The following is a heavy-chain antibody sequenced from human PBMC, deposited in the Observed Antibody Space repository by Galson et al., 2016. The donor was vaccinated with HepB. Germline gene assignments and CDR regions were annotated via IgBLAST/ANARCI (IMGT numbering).Heavy chain of an antibody. CDR1: GGTFSNYA. Sequence: SVKVSCKASGGTFSNYAISWVRQAPGQGLEWMGGIIPIFGTANYAQKFQGRVTITADESTSTAYMELSSLRSEDTALYYCTRAFGGGYTYVYSFWGQGTLVSVSS. J-gene: IGHJ4*02. D-gene: IGHD5-18*01. V-gene: IGHV1-69*13. CDR3: TRAFGGGYTYVYSF. CDR2: IIPIFGTA.